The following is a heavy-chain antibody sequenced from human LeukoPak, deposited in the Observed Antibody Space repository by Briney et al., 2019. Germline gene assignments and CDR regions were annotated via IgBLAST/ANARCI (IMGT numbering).Heavy chain of an antibody. V-gene: IGHV3-23*01. CDR1: GFTFSDYA. CDR3: AKKGTYPDY. CDR2: ISGSGGSI. J-gene: IGHJ4*02. D-gene: IGHD3-16*02. Sequence: GGSLRLSCTASGFTFSDYAMSWVRQAPGKGLEWVSGISGSGGSIRYADSVKGRFTISRDNSKNTLYLQLSSLRAEDTAVYYCAKKGTYPDYWGQGTLVTVSS.